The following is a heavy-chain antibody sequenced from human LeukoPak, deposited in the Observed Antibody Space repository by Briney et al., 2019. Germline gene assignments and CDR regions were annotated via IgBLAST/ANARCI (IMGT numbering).Heavy chain of an antibody. D-gene: IGHD3-16*02. CDR3: ARVGRNDYVWGSYRYSPLDY. V-gene: IGHV1-2*02. CDR2: INPNSGGT. Sequence: ASVKVSCKASGYTSTCNYMHWERQPPGQGLEWMGWINPNSGGTNYAQKFQGRVTMTRDTSTSTAYMELSRLRSDDTAVYYCARVGRNDYVWGSYRYSPLDYWGQGTLVTVSS. CDR1: GYTSTCNY. J-gene: IGHJ4*02.